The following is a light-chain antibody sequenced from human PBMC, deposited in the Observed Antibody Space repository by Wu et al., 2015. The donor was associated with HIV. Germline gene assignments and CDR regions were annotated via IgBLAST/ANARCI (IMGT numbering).Light chain of an antibody. CDR3: QQYKSNSRT. J-gene: IGKJ1*01. CDR1: QSISSW. CDR2: GAS. V-gene: IGKV1-5*03. Sequence: DIQMTQSPSTLSASVRDRVTITCRASQSISSWLAWYQQKPGKAPKLLIYGASNLQSGVPSRFSGSGSGTEFTLTISSLQPDDFASYYCQQYKSNSRTFGQGTKVEIK.